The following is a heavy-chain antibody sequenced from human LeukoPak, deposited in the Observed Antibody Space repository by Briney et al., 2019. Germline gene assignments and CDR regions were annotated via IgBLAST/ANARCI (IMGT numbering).Heavy chain of an antibody. V-gene: IGHV3-21*04. Sequence: PGGSLRLSFAASELTFSSYSMNGGRQAPGKGLQGVSSISSSSSYIYYADSVKGRFTIPRDNAKNSLYLQMNSLRVEDTALYHCARKGLGGELGGFDSWGQGTLVTVSS. CDR3: ARKGLGGELGGFDS. J-gene: IGHJ4*02. CDR2: ISSSSSYI. D-gene: IGHD1-7*01. CDR1: ELTFSSYS.